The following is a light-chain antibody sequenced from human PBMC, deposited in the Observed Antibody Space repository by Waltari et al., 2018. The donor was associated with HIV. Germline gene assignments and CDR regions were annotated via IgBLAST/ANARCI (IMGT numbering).Light chain of an antibody. J-gene: IGKJ2*01. CDR1: EDINNF. V-gene: IGKV1-9*01. Sequence: DIQLTQSPSFLSASVGDRVTLTCRASEDINNFLGWYQQKPGVAPKLLIYAASTLQNEVPSRFSGSGSGTDFTLTISSLHPEDFATYFCQQLNTYPPDAFGQGTKLEI. CDR3: QQLNTYPPDA. CDR2: AAS.